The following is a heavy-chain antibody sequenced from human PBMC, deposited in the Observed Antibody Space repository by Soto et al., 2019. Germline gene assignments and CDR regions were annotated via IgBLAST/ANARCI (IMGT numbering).Heavy chain of an antibody. CDR1: GFTFSNAW. CDR3: TIPRGPMIRP. Sequence: LRLSCTASGFTFSNAWMTWVRQAPGKGLEWVGRIKSKTDGGTTDYAAPVKGRFTISRDDSKNTMYLQMNSLKTEDTAVYYCTIPRGPMIRPWGQGTLVTVSS. CDR2: IKSKTDGGTT. D-gene: IGHD3-22*01. V-gene: IGHV3-15*01. J-gene: IGHJ5*02.